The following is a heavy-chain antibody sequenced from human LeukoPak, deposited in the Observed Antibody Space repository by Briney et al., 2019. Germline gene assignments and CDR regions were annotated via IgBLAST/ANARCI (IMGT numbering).Heavy chain of an antibody. CDR3: ARQSTHYYYYYMDV. CDR1: GFTFSSYW. V-gene: IGHV3-74*01. CDR2: INSDGITT. D-gene: IGHD5/OR15-5a*01. J-gene: IGHJ6*03. Sequence: GGSLRLSCAASGFTFSSYWMHWVRQAPGKGLVWVSRINSDGITTSYADSVKGRFTISRDNAKNSLYLQMNSLRAEDTAVYYCARQSTHYYYYYMDVWGKGTTVTVSS.